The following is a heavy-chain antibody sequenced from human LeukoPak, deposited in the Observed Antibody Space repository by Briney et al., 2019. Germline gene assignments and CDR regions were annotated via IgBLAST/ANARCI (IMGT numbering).Heavy chain of an antibody. CDR3: ARVGYSGYDSRPVFNY. J-gene: IGHJ4*02. V-gene: IGHV1-3*04. Sequence: ASVKVSCKASGYTFTNYALHWVRQAPGQRLEWMGWINTGNGNTKYSQKFQGRVTITRATSASTAYMELSSLRSEDTAVYYCARVGYSGYDSRPVFNYWSQGTLVTVSS. CDR1: GYTFTNYA. D-gene: IGHD5-12*01. CDR2: INTGNGNT.